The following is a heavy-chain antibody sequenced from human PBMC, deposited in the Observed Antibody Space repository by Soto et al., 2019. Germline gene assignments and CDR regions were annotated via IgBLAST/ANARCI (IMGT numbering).Heavy chain of an antibody. CDR1: GFTFSNAW. J-gene: IGHJ4*01. CDR2: IKSKSDVGTT. D-gene: IGHD3-22*01. Sequence: GGSLRLSCAASGFTFSNAWINWVRQAPGKGLEWVGRIKSKSDVGTTDYAAPVKGRFAISRDDSKNLVYMQMNSLKTEDTAVYYCSTFSYINIIVVRFDYCGHESLVPVSA. CDR3: STFSYINIIVVRFDY. V-gene: IGHV3-15*07.